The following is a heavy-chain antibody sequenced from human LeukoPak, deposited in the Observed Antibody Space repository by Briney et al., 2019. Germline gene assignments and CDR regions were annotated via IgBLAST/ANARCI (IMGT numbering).Heavy chain of an antibody. D-gene: IGHD1-26*01. CDR2: IYYTGTT. CDR1: GGSISSSSYY. Sequence: SETLSLTCTVSGGSISSSSYYWGWIRQPPGKGLEWIGSIYYTGTTFYNPSLKSRVTISVDTSKNQFSLKLSSVTAADTAVYYCARTGGSFYFYYYMDVWGKGTTVTVSS. J-gene: IGHJ6*03. V-gene: IGHV4-39*07. CDR3: ARTGGSFYFYYYMDV.